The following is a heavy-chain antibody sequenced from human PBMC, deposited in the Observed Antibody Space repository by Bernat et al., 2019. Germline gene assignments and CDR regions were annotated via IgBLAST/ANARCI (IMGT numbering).Heavy chain of an antibody. D-gene: IGHD3-16*02. CDR2: IWYDGSNK. V-gene: IGHV3-33*01. Sequence: QVQLVESGGGVVQPGRSLRLSCAASGFTFSSYGMHWVRQAPGKGLEWVAVIWYDGSNKYYADSVKGRFTISRDNSKNTLYLQMNSLRAEDTAVYYCARGIMITFGGVIARHPRLDAFDIWGQGTMVTVS. CDR3: ARGIMITFGGVIARHPRLDAFDI. J-gene: IGHJ3*02. CDR1: GFTFSSYG.